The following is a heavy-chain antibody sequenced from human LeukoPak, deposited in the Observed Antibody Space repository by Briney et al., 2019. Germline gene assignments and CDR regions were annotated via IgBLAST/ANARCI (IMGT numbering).Heavy chain of an antibody. D-gene: IGHD2-2*01. Sequence: AGSRTLACAASAFTFSTSGTSCVRPAPGKWLGWVSSVSGIGGSTGDTDSVQSRFTISRDNSKNTLYLPMNSLRAEDTAVYYCAKDPEYQLLFPYPGPYFDYWGQGTLVTVSS. CDR2: VSGIGGST. CDR3: AKDPEYQLLFPYPGPYFDY. V-gene: IGHV3-23*01. CDR1: AFTFSTSG. J-gene: IGHJ4*02.